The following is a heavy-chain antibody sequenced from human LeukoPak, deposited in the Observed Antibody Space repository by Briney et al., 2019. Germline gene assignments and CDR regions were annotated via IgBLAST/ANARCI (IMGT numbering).Heavy chain of an antibody. V-gene: IGHV1-8*01. J-gene: IGHJ6*02. CDR3: ARIQYSNWGYYYYGMDV. CDR1: GYTFTSYE. CDR2: MNPNSGNT. D-gene: IGHD4-4*01. Sequence: ASVKVSCKASGYTFTSYEINWVRQAPGQGLEWMGWMNPNSGNTGYAQKFQGRVTMTRNTSISTAYMELSSLRSEDTAVYYCARIQYSNWGYYYYGMDVWGQGTTATVSS.